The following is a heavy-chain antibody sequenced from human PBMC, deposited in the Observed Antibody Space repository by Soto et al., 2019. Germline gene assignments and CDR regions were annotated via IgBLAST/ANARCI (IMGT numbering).Heavy chain of an antibody. CDR2: ISAYNGNT. J-gene: IGHJ4*02. CDR3: ARVYCSGGSCYSVDS. Sequence: ASVKVSCKASGYTFTSYGISWVRQAPGQGLEWMGWISAYNGNTNYAQKLQGRVTMTRDTSTSTVYMELSSLRSEDTAVYYCARVYCSGGSCYSVDSWGQGTLVTVSS. CDR1: GYTFTSYG. V-gene: IGHV1-18*01. D-gene: IGHD2-15*01.